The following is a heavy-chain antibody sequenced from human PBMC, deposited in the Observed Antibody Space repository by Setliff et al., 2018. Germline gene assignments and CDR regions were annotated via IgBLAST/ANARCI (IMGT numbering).Heavy chain of an antibody. CDR2: INHSGST. Sequence: KASETLSLTCAVYGGSFSGYYWSWIRQPPGKGLEWIGEINHSGSTNYNPSLKSRVTISVGTSKNQFSLKLSSVTAADTAVYYCASRSSGYYPPGYYWGQGTLVTVSS. V-gene: IGHV4-34*01. J-gene: IGHJ4*02. D-gene: IGHD3-22*01. CDR3: ASRSSGYYPPGYY. CDR1: GGSFSGYY.